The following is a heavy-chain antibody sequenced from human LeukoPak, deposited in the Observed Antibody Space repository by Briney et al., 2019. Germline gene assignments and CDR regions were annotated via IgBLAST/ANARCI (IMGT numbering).Heavy chain of an antibody. CDR1: GFTLSSYD. D-gene: IGHD1-26*01. J-gene: IGHJ4*02. Sequence: GGSLRLSCAASGFTLSSYDMHWVRQATGKGLEWVSAIGSAGGTYYPGSVKGRFTISRENAKNSSYLQMDSLRAGDTAVYYCARGWERGFDYWGQGTLVTVSS. V-gene: IGHV3-13*01. CDR3: ARGWERGFDY. CDR2: IGSAGGT.